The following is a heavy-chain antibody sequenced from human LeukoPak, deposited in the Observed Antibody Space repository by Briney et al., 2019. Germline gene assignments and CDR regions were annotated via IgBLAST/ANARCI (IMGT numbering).Heavy chain of an antibody. CDR2: SSPHIGGT. D-gene: IGHD3-22*01. J-gene: IGHJ5*02. Sequence: GASVKVSCKTSGYTFTDYYIQWVRQAPGQGLEWMGWSSPHIGGTNFAQNFQGRVTMTRDTSTSTAYMELRSLRSDDTAVYYCATTYDSSGYYDGTWGQGTLVTVSS. CDR3: ATTYDSSGYYDGT. V-gene: IGHV1-2*02. CDR1: GYTFTDYY.